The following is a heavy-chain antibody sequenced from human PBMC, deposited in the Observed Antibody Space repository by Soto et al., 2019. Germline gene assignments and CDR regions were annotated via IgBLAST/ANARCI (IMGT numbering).Heavy chain of an antibody. Sequence: LSLTCTVSGGSISSGGYYWSWIRQHLGKGLEWIGYIYYSGSTYYNPSLKSRVTISVDTSKNQFSLKLSSVTAADTAVYYCARDHISGLTHYYYYGMDVWGQGTTVTVSS. CDR2: IYYSGST. V-gene: IGHV4-31*03. CDR1: GGSISSGGYY. J-gene: IGHJ6*02. CDR3: ARDHISGLTHYYYYGMDV.